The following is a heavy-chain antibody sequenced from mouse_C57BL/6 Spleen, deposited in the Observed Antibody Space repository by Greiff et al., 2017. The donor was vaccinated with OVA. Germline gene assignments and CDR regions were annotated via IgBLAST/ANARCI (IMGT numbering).Heavy chain of an antibody. V-gene: IGHV1-69*01. D-gene: IGHD2-3*01. Sequence: VQLQQPGAELVMPGASVQLSCKASGYTFTSYWMHWVKQRPGQGLEWIGEIDPSDSYTNYNQKFKGKSTLTVDKSSSTAYMQLSSLTSEDSAVYYCARSSYDGYYGYFDVWGTGTTVTVSS. J-gene: IGHJ1*03. CDR3: ARSSYDGYYGYFDV. CDR2: IDPSDSYT. CDR1: GYTFTSYW.